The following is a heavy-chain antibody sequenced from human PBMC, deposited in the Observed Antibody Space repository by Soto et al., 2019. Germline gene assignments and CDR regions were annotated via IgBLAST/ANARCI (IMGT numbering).Heavy chain of an antibody. CDR1: GLTFSSYG. CDR3: ARDPETHFCDALHYSHNYTDV. J-gene: IGHJ6*03. V-gene: IGHV3-33*01. D-gene: IGHD2-21*02. CDR2: IWYDGSNK. Sequence: GGSLRLSCAASGLTFSSYGMHWVRQAPGKGLEWVAVIWYDGSNKYYADSVKGRFTISRDNSKNTLYLQMNSLRAEDTAVYYCARDPETHFCDALHYSHNYTDVWGTGTSGTGS.